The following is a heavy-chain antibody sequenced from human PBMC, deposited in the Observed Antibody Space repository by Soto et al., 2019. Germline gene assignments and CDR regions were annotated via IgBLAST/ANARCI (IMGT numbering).Heavy chain of an antibody. CDR1: GFAFGFYE. J-gene: IGHJ6*02. V-gene: IGHV3-48*03. CDR2: ISTGGDAT. Sequence: GGSLVLSCAASGFAFGFYEMNWVRQAPGKGLEWISYISTGGDATYYADSVKGRFTISRDNARNSLYVQMNSLRAEDTAVYYCVRDGYGDPYYYYGMDVWGQGTTVTVSS. D-gene: IGHD4-17*01. CDR3: VRDGYGDPYYYYGMDV.